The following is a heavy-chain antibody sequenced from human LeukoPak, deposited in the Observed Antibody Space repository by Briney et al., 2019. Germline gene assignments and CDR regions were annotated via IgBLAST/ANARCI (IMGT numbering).Heavy chain of an antibody. CDR1: GGTFSSYA. J-gene: IGHJ3*02. CDR3: ARSDGYGLVGI. V-gene: IGHV1-69*13. D-gene: IGHD3-10*01. Sequence: TSVKVSCKASGGTFSSYATSWVRQAPGQGLEWMGGIIPIFGTANYAQKFQGRVTITADESTSTAYMELSSLRSEDTAVYYCARSDGYGLVGIWGQGTMVTVSS. CDR2: IIPIFGTA.